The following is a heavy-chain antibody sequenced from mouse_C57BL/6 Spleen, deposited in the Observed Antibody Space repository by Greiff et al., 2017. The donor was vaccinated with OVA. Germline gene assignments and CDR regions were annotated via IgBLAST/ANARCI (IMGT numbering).Heavy chain of an antibody. V-gene: IGHV3-6*01. CDR3: ASHYDYPLAMDY. CDR2: ISYDGSN. Sequence: EVQRVESGPGLVKPSQSLSLTCSVTGYSITSGYYWNWIRQFPGNKLEWMGYISYDGSNNYNPSLKNRISITRDTSKNQFFLKLNSVTTEDTATYYCASHYDYPLAMDYWGQGTSVTVSS. J-gene: IGHJ4*01. CDR1: GYSITSGYY. D-gene: IGHD2-4*01.